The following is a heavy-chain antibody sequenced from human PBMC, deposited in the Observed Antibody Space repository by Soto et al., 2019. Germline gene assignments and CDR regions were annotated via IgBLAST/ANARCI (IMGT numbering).Heavy chain of an antibody. CDR1: GGSISSGGYS. CDR3: ARDSARTEGWFDP. J-gene: IGHJ5*02. Sequence: SETLSLTCAVSGGSISSGGYSWSWIRQPPGKGLEWIGYIYHSGSTYYNPSLKSRVTISVDNSKNTLYLQMGSLRDEDMAVYYCARDSARTEGWFDPWGQGTRVTVSS. D-gene: IGHD4-4*01. CDR2: IYHSGST. V-gene: IGHV4-30-2*02.